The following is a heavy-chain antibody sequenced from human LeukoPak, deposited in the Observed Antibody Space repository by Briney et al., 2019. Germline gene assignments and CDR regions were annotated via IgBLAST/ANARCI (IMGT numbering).Heavy chain of an antibody. CDR3: TRDGRDGYNDGYLDL. D-gene: IGHD5-24*01. CDR2: IRSKSYRETT. CDR1: GFPIDQYA. J-gene: IGHJ2*01. Sequence: PGGSLRLSCTASGFPIDQYAMTWVRQAPGRGLEWLGFIRSKSYRETTQDDASVRGGFTISRDDSKSVTYLQMESLRIEDTAVYFCTRDGRDGYNDGYLDLWGRGTLVSVSS. V-gene: IGHV3-49*04.